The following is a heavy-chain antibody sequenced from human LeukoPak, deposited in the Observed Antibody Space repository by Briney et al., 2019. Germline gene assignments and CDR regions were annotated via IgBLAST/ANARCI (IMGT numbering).Heavy chain of an antibody. V-gene: IGHV1-2*02. D-gene: IGHD1-26*01. CDR3: ASSRTVGATAFAY. J-gene: IGHJ4*02. Sequence: VASVKVSCKASGYTFTGYYMHWVRQAPGQGLEWMGWINPNSGGTNYAQKFQGRATMTRDTSISTAYMELSRLRSDVTAVYYCASSRTVGATAFAYWGQGTLVTVSS. CDR1: GYTFTGYY. CDR2: INPNSGGT.